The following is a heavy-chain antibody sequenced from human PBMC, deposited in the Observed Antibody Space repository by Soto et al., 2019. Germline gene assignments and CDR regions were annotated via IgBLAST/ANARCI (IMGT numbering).Heavy chain of an antibody. D-gene: IGHD2-8*01. CDR1: GLTFRNHA. CDR2: IAPIGYST. J-gene: IGHJ4*02. Sequence: EVQLLESGGGLVQPGGSLRLSCAGSGLTFRNHAMSWVRQAPGKGLEWVSTIAPIGYSTHYAGSVEGRFTISRDDSKSTLALQMTSLRADDTAVYYCVSWVSPHFDYRCPGTLVSVSS. CDR3: VSWVSPHFDY. V-gene: IGHV3-23*01.